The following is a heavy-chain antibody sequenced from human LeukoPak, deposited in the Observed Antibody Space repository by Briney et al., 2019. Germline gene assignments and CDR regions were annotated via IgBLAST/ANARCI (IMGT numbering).Heavy chain of an antibody. CDR3: ARDLAARRKPNYFDY. Sequence: VASVTVSCTASGYTFTGYYMHWVRQAPGQGLEWMAWINPNSGGTNYAQKFQGRVTMTRDTSISTAYMELSRLRSDDTAVYYCARDLAARRKPNYFDYWGQGTLVTVSS. CDR2: INPNSGGT. J-gene: IGHJ4*02. D-gene: IGHD6-6*01. V-gene: IGHV1-2*02. CDR1: GYTFTGYY.